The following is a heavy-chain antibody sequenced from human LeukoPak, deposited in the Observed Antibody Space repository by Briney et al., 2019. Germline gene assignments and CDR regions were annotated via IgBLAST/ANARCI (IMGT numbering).Heavy chain of an antibody. V-gene: IGHV1-18*01. CDR1: GYTFTSYG. D-gene: IGHD4-17*01. CDR3: ARVRSSNDYGDYEDYFDY. Sequence: GASVKVSCKASGYTFTSYGISWVRQAPGQGLEWMGWLSAYNGNTNYAQKLQGRVTMTTDTSTSTAYMELRSLRSDDTAVYYCARVRSSNDYGDYEDYFDYWGQGTLVTVSS. J-gene: IGHJ4*02. CDR2: LSAYNGNT.